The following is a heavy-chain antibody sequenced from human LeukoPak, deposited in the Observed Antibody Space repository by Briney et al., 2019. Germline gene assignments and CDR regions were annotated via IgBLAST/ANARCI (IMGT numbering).Heavy chain of an antibody. CDR2: IYPRDGST. J-gene: IGHJ4*02. V-gene: IGHV1-46*01. CDR1: GSTFTSYY. Sequence: ASVKVSCKASGSTFTSYYIHWVRQAPGQGLEWMGMIYPRDGSTSYAQRFQGRVTVTRDTSTSTVHMELSGLRSEDTAVYYCARDQEGFDYWGQGTLVTVSS. CDR3: ARDQEGFDY.